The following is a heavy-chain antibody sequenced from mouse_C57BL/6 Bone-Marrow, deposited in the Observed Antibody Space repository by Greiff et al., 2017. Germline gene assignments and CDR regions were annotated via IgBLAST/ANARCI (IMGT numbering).Heavy chain of an antibody. Sequence: EVKLMESGGGLVKPGGSLKLSCAASGFTFSSYAMSWVRQTPEKRLEWVATISDGGSYTYYPDNVKGRFTISRDNAKNNLYLQMSHLKSEDTAMYYCAREDIVTTRYYFDYWGQGTTLTVSS. CDR2: ISDGGSYT. D-gene: IGHD2-5*01. V-gene: IGHV5-4*01. CDR3: AREDIVTTRYYFDY. J-gene: IGHJ2*01. CDR1: GFTFSSYA.